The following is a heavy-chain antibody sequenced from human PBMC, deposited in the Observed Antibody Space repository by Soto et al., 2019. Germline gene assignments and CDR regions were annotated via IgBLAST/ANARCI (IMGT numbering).Heavy chain of an antibody. CDR2: ISVYSGDT. CDR1: GYTFPTYG. CDR3: LRGGYCGDGRCPDY. J-gene: IGHJ4*02. D-gene: IGHD2-15*01. V-gene: IGHV1-18*01. Sequence: QVQLVQSGAEVKEPGASVKVSCKASGYTFPTYGISWVRQAPGQGLEWMGWISVYSGDTKYVQKFQGRVTMTTDTSTRTAYMEMRSLRSDDTAVYYCLRGGYCGDGRCPDYWGQGTLVTVSS.